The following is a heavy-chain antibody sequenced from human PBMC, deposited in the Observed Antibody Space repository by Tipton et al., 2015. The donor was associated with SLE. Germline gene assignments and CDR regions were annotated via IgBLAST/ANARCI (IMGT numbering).Heavy chain of an antibody. J-gene: IGHJ3*02. V-gene: IGHV4-61*09. D-gene: IGHD6-19*01. CDR2: IYTSGST. CDR1: GGSISSGSYY. Sequence: TLSLTCTVSGGSISSGSYYWSWIRQPAGKGLEWIGYIYTSGSTYYNPSLKSRVTISVDTSKNQFSLKLSSVTAADTAVYYCARELGGSGWYEDAFDIWGQGTMVTVSS. CDR3: ARELGGSGWYEDAFDI.